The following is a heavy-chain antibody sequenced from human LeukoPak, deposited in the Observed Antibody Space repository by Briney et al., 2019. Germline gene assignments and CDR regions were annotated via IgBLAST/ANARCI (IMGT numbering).Heavy chain of an antibody. V-gene: IGHV3-53*01. CDR3: ALRSSTSWCLRD. J-gene: IGHJ4*02. CDR1: GFTVSSNY. D-gene: IGHD2-2*01. CDR2: IYSGGNT. Sequence: GGSLRLSCAASGFTVSSNYMSWVRQAPGKGLEWVSVIYSGGNTYYADSVKGRFTISRDNSKNTLYLQMNSLRAEDTAVYYCALRSSTSWCLRDWGQGTLVAVSS.